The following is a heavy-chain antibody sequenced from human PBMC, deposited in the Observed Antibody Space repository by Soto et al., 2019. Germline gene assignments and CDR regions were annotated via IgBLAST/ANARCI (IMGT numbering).Heavy chain of an antibody. CDR2: IHPGDSDT. Sequence: GASVNVSCKPSVYTVTSVVITRVRQAPRQWLEWIVIIHPGDSDTSYSPSFQGQVTISADKSSSTAYLQWSSLKASDTAMYYCARERSSGFSYGMDVWGQGTTVTVSS. CDR1: VYTVTSVV. V-gene: IGHV5-51*01. D-gene: IGHD6-19*01. CDR3: ARERSSGFSYGMDV. J-gene: IGHJ6*02.